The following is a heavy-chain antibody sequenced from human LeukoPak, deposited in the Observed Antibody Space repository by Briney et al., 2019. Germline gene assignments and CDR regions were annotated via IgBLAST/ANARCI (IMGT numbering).Heavy chain of an antibody. D-gene: IGHD3-3*01. CDR2: ISGSGGST. J-gene: IGHJ4*02. CDR1: GFTFSSYA. Sequence: GGSLRLSCAASGFTFSSYAMSWVRQAPGKGLEWVSAISGSGGSTYYADSVKGRFTISRDNSKNTLYLQMNSLRAEDTTVYYCAKAAYDFWSGYYFDYWGQGTLVTVSS. V-gene: IGHV3-23*01. CDR3: AKAAYDFWSGYYFDY.